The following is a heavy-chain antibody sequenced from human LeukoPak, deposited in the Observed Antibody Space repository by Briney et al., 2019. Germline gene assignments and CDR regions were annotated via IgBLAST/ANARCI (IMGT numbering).Heavy chain of an antibody. D-gene: IGHD6-13*01. CDR3: ARVGSSWSNWLDP. Sequence: GGCLRLSCAASGFTLSIYWLHWVRPAPGKGLVWDSRIHSDGSSTSYADSVKGRFTISRDNAKNTLYLQMNSLRAEDTAVYYCARVGSSWSNWLDPWGQGTLVTVSS. J-gene: IGHJ5*02. CDR1: GFTLSIYW. V-gene: IGHV3-74*01. CDR2: IHSDGSST.